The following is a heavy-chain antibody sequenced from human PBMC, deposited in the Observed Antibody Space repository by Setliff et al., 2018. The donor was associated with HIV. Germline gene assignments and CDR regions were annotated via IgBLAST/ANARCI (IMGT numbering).Heavy chain of an antibody. V-gene: IGHV1-46*01. CDR2: INPSGGST. Sequence: ASVKVSCKASGYIFTSYYIHWVRQAPGQGLEWMGIINPSGGSTTYAQKFQGRVTMTRDTSTSTVYMELSSLRSEDTAVYCCAREGGSTVAHSPLDYWGQGSPVTVSS. CDR1: GYIFTSYY. CDR3: AREGGSTVAHSPLDY. D-gene: IGHD4-17*01. J-gene: IGHJ4*02.